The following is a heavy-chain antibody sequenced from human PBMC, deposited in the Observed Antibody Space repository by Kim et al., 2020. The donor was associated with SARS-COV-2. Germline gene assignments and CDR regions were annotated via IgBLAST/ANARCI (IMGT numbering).Heavy chain of an antibody. V-gene: IGHV1-3*01. J-gene: IGHJ4*02. Sequence: QGRVTITRDTSASTAYMELSSLRSEDTAVYYCARSKLLRYFDWVPSPFDYWGQGTLVTVSS. D-gene: IGHD3-9*01. CDR3: ARSKLLRYFDWVPSPFDY.